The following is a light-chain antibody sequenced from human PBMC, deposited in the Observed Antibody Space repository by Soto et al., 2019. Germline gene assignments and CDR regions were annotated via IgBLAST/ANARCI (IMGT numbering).Light chain of an antibody. CDR1: KNDIGVYDF. V-gene: IGLV2-8*01. CDR2: EVV. CDR3: KSYAGSNTYV. J-gene: IGLJ1*01. Sequence: QSALTQPPSASGSPGQSVTISCTGTKNDIGVYDFVSWYQHHPGKAPRLIIYEVVQRPSGVPDRFSGSKSGNTGSLTVSGLQAADEADYFCKSYAGSNTYVFGSGTKVTVL.